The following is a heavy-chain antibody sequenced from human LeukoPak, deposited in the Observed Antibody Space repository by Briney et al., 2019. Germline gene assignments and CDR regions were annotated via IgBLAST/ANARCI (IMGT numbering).Heavy chain of an antibody. CDR3: ARDNNRLFDY. CDR2: IKYDGSEK. V-gene: IGHV3-7*01. Sequence: GGSLRLACAVSGFAFSSYSMSWLRQAPGKGLEWVANIKYDGSEKYYVDSVKGRFIISRDNAKNSLYLQMNTLRAEDTAVYYCARDNNRLFDYWGQGTLVTVSS. D-gene: IGHD1/OR15-1a*01. CDR1: GFAFSSYS. J-gene: IGHJ4*02.